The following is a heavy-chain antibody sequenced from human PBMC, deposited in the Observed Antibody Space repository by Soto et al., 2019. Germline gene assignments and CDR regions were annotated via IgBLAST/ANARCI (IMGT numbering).Heavy chain of an antibody. CDR1: GFTFSDYN. Sequence: DVQLVESGGGLVRPGGSLRLSCAASGFTFSDYNMNWVRQSPGKGLEWVASVSSSGTDIYYGDSLEGRLTISRDNAKNSLYLQMISLRPDDTAVYYCARQATKNRVRCADSLGQGTLVTVAS. D-gene: IGHD2-15*01. J-gene: IGHJ4*02. CDR3: ARQATKNRVRCADS. V-gene: IGHV3-21*02. CDR2: VSSSGTDI.